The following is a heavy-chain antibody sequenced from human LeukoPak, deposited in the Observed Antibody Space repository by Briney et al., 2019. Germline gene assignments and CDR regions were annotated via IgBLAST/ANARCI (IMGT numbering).Heavy chain of an antibody. CDR3: ANSDTVLGN. Sequence: PGGSLRLSCAASGFTFNGYWMHWVGQAPGKGLVWVSRIDSDGSSTTYADSVKGRFTISRDNAKNTLYLQMNSLRAEDTAVYYCANSDTVLGNWGQGTLVTVSS. D-gene: IGHD5-18*01. V-gene: IGHV3-74*01. CDR2: IDSDGSST. J-gene: IGHJ4*02. CDR1: GFTFNGYW.